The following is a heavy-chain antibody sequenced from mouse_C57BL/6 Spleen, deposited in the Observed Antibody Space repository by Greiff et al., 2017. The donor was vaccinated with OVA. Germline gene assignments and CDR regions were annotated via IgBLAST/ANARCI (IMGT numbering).Heavy chain of an antibody. CDR2: IYPGDGDT. D-gene: IGHD1-1*01. J-gene: IGHJ2*01. CDR1: GYAFSSSW. CDR3: ARREGFTTVVGDYFDY. Sequence: VQLQQSGPELVKPGASVKISCKASGYAFSSSWMNWVKQRPGKGLEWIGRIYPGDGDTNYNGKFKGKATLTADKSSSTAYMQLSSLTSEDSAVYFCARREGFTTVVGDYFDYWGQGTTLTVSS. V-gene: IGHV1-82*01.